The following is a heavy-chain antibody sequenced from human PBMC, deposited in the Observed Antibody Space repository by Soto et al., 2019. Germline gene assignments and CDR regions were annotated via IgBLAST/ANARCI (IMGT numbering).Heavy chain of an antibody. CDR3: ARATTAKGLGGYYYGMDV. CDR2: IYYSGST. CDR1: GGSISSGDYY. J-gene: IGHJ6*02. Sequence: PLETLSLTCTVSGGSISSGDYYWSWIRQPPGKGLEWIGYIYYSGSTYYNPSLKSRVTISVDTSKNKFSLNLSSVTAADTAVYYCARATTAKGLGGYYYGMDVWGQGTTVTVS. D-gene: IGHD4-4*01. V-gene: IGHV4-30-4*01.